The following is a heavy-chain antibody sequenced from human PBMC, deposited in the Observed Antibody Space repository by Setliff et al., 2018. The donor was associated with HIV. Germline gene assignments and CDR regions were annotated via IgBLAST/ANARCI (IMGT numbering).Heavy chain of an antibody. V-gene: IGHV4-4*02. CDR3: ARGHCSGTNCYGVDYYGMDV. Sequence: PSETLSLTCAVSGGSISSSNWWNWVRQPPGKGLGWIGKIYHSGSTNYNASLKSRVSMSVDKSKHQFSLKLTSVTAADTAVYYCARGHCSGTNCYGVDYYGMDVWGQGTTVTVSS. CDR2: IYHSGST. CDR1: GGSISSSNW. J-gene: IGHJ6*02. D-gene: IGHD2-2*01.